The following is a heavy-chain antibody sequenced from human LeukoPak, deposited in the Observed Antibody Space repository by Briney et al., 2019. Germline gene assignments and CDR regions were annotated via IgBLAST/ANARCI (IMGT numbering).Heavy chain of an antibody. J-gene: IGHJ6*03. CDR2: IYYSGST. CDR1: GGSISSGDYY. CDR3: ARALNFWSGWYYYMDV. D-gene: IGHD3-3*01. Sequence: SQTLSLTCTVSGGSISSGDYYWSWIRQPPGKGLEWIGYIYYSGSTYYNPSLKSRVTISVDTSKNQFSLKLSSVTAADTAVYYCARALNFWSGWYYYMDVWGQGTTVTVSS. V-gene: IGHV4-30-4*08.